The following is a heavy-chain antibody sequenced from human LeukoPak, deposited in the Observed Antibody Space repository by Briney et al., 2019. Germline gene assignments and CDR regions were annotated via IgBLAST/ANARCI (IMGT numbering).Heavy chain of an antibody. Sequence: ASVKVSCKASGGTFSSYAISWVRQAPGQGLEWMGRIIPIFGTANYAQKFQGRVTITTDESTSTAYMELSSLRSEDTAVYYCAREYSNWGANYYYYMDVWGKGTTVTVSS. J-gene: IGHJ6*03. CDR3: AREYSNWGANYYYYMDV. CDR1: GGTFSSYA. CDR2: IIPIFGTA. D-gene: IGHD4-11*01. V-gene: IGHV1-69*05.